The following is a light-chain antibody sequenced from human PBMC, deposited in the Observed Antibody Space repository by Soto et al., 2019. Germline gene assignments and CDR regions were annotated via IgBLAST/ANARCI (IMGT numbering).Light chain of an antibody. J-gene: IGLJ2*01. CDR2: ANT. Sequence: QSVLTQPPSVSGAPGQRATISCTGSSSNIGAGFDVHWYQRLPGAAPKLLIYANTNRPSGVPVRFSGSASGTSASLAITGLLAEDEADYYCQSYDSSLSVVFGGGTKLTVL. V-gene: IGLV1-40*01. CDR1: SSNIGAGFD. CDR3: QSYDSSLSVV.